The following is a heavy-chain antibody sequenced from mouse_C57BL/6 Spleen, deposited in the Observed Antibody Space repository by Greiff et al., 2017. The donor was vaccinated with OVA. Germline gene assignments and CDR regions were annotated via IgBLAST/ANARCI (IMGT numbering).Heavy chain of an antibody. D-gene: IGHD2-3*01. CDR2: IHPNSGST. CDR3: AREGYDAVDY. V-gene: IGHV1-64*01. CDR1: GYTFTSYW. J-gene: IGHJ2*01. Sequence: QVQLKQPGAELVKPGASVKLSCKASGYTFTSYWMHWVKQRPGQGLEWIGMIHPNSGSTNYNEKFKSKATLTVDKSSSTAYMQLSSLTSEDSAVYYCAREGYDAVDYWGQGTTLTVSS.